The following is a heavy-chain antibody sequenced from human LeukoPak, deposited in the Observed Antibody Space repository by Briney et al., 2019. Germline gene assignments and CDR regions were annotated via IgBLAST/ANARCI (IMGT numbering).Heavy chain of an antibody. CDR1: GYTFTGSG. D-gene: IGHD3-10*01. V-gene: IGHV1-18*01. CDR2: ISPNSGNT. J-gene: IGHJ3*02. CDR3: ARDGSTRATPLAFDI. Sequence: GASVRVSCKASGYTFTGSGISWVRQAPGQGLEWMGWISPNSGNTNYTQKFKGRVSMTTDSFTSTAYMDLRSLRAGDTAVYSCARDGSTRATPLAFDIWGQGTLVTVSS.